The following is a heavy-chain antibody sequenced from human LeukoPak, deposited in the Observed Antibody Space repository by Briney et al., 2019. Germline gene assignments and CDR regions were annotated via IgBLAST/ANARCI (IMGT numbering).Heavy chain of an antibody. Sequence: ASVKVSCKASGYTFTSYGISWVRQAPGQGLEWMGWISAYNGNTNYAQKLQGRVTMTTDTSTSTAYMELRSLRSDDTAVYYCARGNYHILTGYSTSYYFDYWGQGTLVTVSS. D-gene: IGHD3-9*01. CDR3: ARGNYHILTGYSTSYYFDY. V-gene: IGHV1-18*01. CDR1: GYTFTSYG. CDR2: ISAYNGNT. J-gene: IGHJ4*02.